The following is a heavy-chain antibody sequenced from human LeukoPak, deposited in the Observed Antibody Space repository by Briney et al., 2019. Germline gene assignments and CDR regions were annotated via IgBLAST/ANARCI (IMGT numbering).Heavy chain of an antibody. Sequence: ASVKVSCKASGGTFSSYAISWVRQAPGQGLEWMGRIIPILGIANYAQKFQGRVTITADKSTSTAYMELSSLRSEDTAVYYCARGSWVSGWYRYWFDPWGQGTLVTVSS. CDR2: IIPILGIA. V-gene: IGHV1-69*04. CDR1: GGTFSSYA. D-gene: IGHD6-19*01. CDR3: ARGSWVSGWYRYWFDP. J-gene: IGHJ5*02.